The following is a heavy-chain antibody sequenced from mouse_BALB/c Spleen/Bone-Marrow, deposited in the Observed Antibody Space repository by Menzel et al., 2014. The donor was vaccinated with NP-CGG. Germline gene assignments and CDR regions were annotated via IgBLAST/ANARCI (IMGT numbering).Heavy chain of an antibody. J-gene: IGHJ3*01. D-gene: IGHD2-1*01. Sequence: VQVVESGAELVKPGASVKLSCKASGYTFTSYWMHWVKQRPGQGLEWIGEINPSNGRTNYNEKFESKATLTVDKSSGTAYMQLSSLTSEDSAVYYCARERGNYPFAYWGQGTLVTVSA. V-gene: IGHV1S81*02. CDR3: ARERGNYPFAY. CDR2: INPSNGRT. CDR1: GYTFTSYW.